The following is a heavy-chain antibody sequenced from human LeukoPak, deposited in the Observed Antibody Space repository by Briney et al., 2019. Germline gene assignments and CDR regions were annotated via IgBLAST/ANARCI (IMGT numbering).Heavy chain of an antibody. V-gene: IGHV3-30*02. CDR2: IRYDGSNK. D-gene: IGHD2-2*01. J-gene: IGHJ4*02. Sequence: GGSLRLSCAASGFTFSSDGMHWVRQAPGKGLEWVAFIRYDGSNKYYADSVKGRFTISRDNSKNTLYLQMNSLRAEDTAVYYCAKAIGYCSSTSCYGDYWGQGTLVTVSS. CDR3: AKAIGYCSSTSCYGDY. CDR1: GFTFSSDG.